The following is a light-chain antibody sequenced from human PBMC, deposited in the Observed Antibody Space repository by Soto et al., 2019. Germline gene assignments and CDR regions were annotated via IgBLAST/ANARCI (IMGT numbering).Light chain of an antibody. CDR3: ASYKSSSTAVM. Sequence: QSALTQPGSVSGSPGQSITISCTGTSSDVGGYKYVSWYQQHPDKAPKLIIFEVSNRPSGISSRFSGSKSGNTASLTISGLQAEDEADYYCASYKSSSTAVMFGRGKKVTVL. J-gene: IGLJ3*02. V-gene: IGLV2-14*01. CDR2: EVS. CDR1: SSDVGGYKY.